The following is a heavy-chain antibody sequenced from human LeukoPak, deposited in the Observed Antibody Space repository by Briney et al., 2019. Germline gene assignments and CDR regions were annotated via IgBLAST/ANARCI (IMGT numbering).Heavy chain of an antibody. D-gene: IGHD6-13*01. CDR3: ALTAAVFDYSYYYGMDV. CDR1: GLTFSSFG. Sequence: GGSLRLSCAASGLTFSSFGMSWVRQAPGKGLEWVSHISGSGTTTYYADSVKGRFTISRDNSKTSLYLQMNSLRAEDTAVYYCALTAAVFDYSYYYGMDVWGQGTAVTVSS. CDR2: ISGSGTTT. J-gene: IGHJ6*02. V-gene: IGHV3-23*01.